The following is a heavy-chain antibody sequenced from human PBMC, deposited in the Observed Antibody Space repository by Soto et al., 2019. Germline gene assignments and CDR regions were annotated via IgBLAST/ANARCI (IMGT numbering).Heavy chain of an antibody. CDR3: ARDYLVVLPRVIDY. D-gene: IGHD2-2*01. CDR1: RVTVWSSG. J-gene: IGHJ4*02. Sequence: PSWSLGLCCAASRVTVWSSGMHVTRQAQGKGLEWVAVIWYDGSNKYYADSVKGRFTISRDNSKNTLYLQMNSLRAEDTAVYYCARDYLVVLPRVIDYWGQGTLGTVSS. V-gene: IGHV3-33*01. CDR2: IWYDGSNK.